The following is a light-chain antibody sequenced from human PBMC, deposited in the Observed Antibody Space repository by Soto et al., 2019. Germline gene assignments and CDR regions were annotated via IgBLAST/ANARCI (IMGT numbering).Light chain of an antibody. J-gene: IGKJ5*01. CDR1: QRVSSH. V-gene: IGKV3-15*01. CDR2: AAS. Sequence: ETDMTKTTGTLSLAPGDTATPSCRASQRVSSHLAWYQQKPGQAPRLLIYAASTRATGISARFSGSGSGTEFTLTISSLQSEDFAVYYCQQYHNWPITFGQGTRLEIK. CDR3: QQYHNWPIT.